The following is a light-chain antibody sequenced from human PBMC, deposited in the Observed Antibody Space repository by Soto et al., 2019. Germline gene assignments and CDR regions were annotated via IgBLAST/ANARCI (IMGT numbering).Light chain of an antibody. CDR2: KAS. J-gene: IGKJ4*01. CDR1: QTISSW. V-gene: IGKV1-5*03. Sequence: DIQMTQYPSTLSVSVGDRVTITCGASQTISSWLAWYQQRPGKPPNLLIYKASTLASGVPSRLRGSGSGTELTLTISNMQNEDFATYYCQQANSHTLTFGGGTQVDIK. CDR3: QQANSHTLT.